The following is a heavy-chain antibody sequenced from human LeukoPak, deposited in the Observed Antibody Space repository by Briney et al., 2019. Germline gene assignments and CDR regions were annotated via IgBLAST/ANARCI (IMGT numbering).Heavy chain of an antibody. J-gene: IGHJ4*02. CDR2: ISSSSSNI. CDR1: GFTFSSYS. V-gene: IGHV3-21*01. CDR3: ARDLKYSSSSPFDY. D-gene: IGHD6-6*01. Sequence: GGSLRLSCAASGFTFSSYSMNWVRQAPGKGLEWVSAISSSSSNIYYEDYVKGRFTISRDNAKNSVYLQMNSLRAEDTAVYYCARDLKYSSSSPFDYWGQGTLVTVSS.